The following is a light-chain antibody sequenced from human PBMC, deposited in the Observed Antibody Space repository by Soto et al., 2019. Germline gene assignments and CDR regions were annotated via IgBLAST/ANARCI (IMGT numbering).Light chain of an antibody. CDR1: QGIRSY. Sequence: DIQLTQSPSFLSASVGDRVTITCRASQGIRSYLAWYQQRPGKAPELLIYGASTLRPGGASRFSGSGSGTEFTLTISSLQPEDFATYFCQQLNPCPPFFTFCPGTKVDIK. V-gene: IGKV1-9*01. J-gene: IGKJ3*01. CDR3: QQLNPCPPFFT. CDR2: GAS.